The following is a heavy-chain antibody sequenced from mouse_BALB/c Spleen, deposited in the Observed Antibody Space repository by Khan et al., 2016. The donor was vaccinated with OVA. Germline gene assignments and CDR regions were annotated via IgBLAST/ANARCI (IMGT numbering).Heavy chain of an antibody. CDR3: AKLLWSHYYAMDY. D-gene: IGHD6-1*01. Sequence: QVQLKESGPGLVAPSQSLSITCTVSGFSLTDYGVSWIRQPPGKGLKWLVLIWGGGSTYYNSVLKSRLSINKDNSKSQVFLKMNSLQTDDTAMYYCAKLLWSHYYAMDYWGQGTSVTVSS. V-gene: IGHV2-6-5*01. J-gene: IGHJ4*01. CDR2: IWGGGST. CDR1: GFSLTDYG.